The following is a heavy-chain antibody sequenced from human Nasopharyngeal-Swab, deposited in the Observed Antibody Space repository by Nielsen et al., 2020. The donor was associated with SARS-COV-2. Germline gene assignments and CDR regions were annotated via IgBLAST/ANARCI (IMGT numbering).Heavy chain of an antibody. J-gene: IGHJ6*02. D-gene: IGHD6-13*01. CDR2: ISYDGSNK. V-gene: IGHV3-30-3*01. Sequence: VRQAPGKGLEWVAVISYDGSNKYYADSVKGRFTISRGNSKNTLYLQMNSLRAEDTAVYYCAREILGAAAGSYYYYYYGMDVWGQGTTVTVSS. CDR3: AREILGAAAGSYYYYYYGMDV.